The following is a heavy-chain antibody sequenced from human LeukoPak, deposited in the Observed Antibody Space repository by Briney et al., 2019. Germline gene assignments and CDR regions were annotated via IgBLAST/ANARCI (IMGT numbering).Heavy chain of an antibody. CDR1: GFTFSSYG. CDR2: TWYDGSNK. V-gene: IGHV3-33*01. D-gene: IGHD2-2*01. CDR3: ARALSTSPLGYYYGMDV. J-gene: IGHJ6*04. Sequence: PGRSLRLSCAASGFTFSSYGMHWVRQAPGKGLEWVAVTWYDGSNKYYADSVKGRFTISRDNSKNTLYLQMNSLRAEDTAVYYCARALSTSPLGYYYGMDVWGKGTTVTVSS.